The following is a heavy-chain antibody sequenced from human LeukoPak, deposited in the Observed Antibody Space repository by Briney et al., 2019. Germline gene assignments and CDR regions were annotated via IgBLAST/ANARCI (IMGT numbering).Heavy chain of an antibody. J-gene: IGHJ4*02. CDR2: ISSSSSYI. CDR3: ARENYDSSGHFDY. CDR1: GFTFSSYS. D-gene: IGHD3-22*01. Sequence: GGSLRLSCAASGFTFSSYSMNWVRQAPGKGLEWVSSISSSSSYIYYADSVKSRFTISRDNAKNSLYLQMNSLRAEDTAVYYCARENYDSSGHFDYWGQGTLVTVSS. V-gene: IGHV3-21*01.